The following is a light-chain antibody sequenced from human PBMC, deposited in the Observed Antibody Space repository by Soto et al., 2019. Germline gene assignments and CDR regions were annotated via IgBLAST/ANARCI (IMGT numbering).Light chain of an antibody. CDR3: QHSYLTWT. J-gene: IGKJ1*01. V-gene: IGKV1-39*01. Sequence: TQVTKSPSSLSASVGDSVTITCRTSQTIGTFLNWYQQKPGKVPKLLISSASSLHTGVPSRFSASGSGTDFTLTISSLQPEDFATYYSQHSYLTWTFGQGTKV. CDR2: SAS. CDR1: QTIGTF.